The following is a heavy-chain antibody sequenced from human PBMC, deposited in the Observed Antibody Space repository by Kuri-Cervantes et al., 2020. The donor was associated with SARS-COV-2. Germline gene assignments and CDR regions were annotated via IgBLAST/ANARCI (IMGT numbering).Heavy chain of an antibody. V-gene: IGHV3-48*01. J-gene: IGHJ6*03. CDR1: GFTFSSYS. CDR2: ISSSSSTI. D-gene: IGHD3-10*01. Sequence: ETLSLTCAASGFTFSSYSMNWVRQAPGKGLEWVSSISSSSSTIYYADSVKGRYTISRDNAKNSLYLQMNSLRAEETAVYYCAKDGSANYYYYYMDVWCKVNTVIVSS. CDR3: AKDGSANYYYYYMDV.